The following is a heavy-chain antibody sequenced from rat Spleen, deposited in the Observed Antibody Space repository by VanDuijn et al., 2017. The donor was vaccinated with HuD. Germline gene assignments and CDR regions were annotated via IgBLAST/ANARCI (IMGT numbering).Heavy chain of an antibody. CDR3: ATLGLGYYFDY. CDR1: GYSITSNF. Sequence: EVQLQESGPGLVKPSQSLSLTCSVTGYSITSNFWGWIRKFPGNKMEWMGYISYSGSTSYNPSLKSRVSITRDTSKNQFFLQLNSVTTEDTATYYCATLGLGYYFDYWGQGTLVTVSS. J-gene: IGHJ3*01. D-gene: IGHD1-1*01. V-gene: IGHV3-1*01. CDR2: ISYSGST.